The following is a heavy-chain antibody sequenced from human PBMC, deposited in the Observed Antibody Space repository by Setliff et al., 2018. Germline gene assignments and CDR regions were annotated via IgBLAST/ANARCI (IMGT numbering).Heavy chain of an antibody. CDR2: ISSYNDIT. CDR3: AISTLSICSGGTCPNAFDV. V-gene: IGHV1-18*01. CDR1: AYIFNSYG. Sequence: ASVKVSCKSSAYIFNSYGISWVRQAPGQGLEWMGWISSYNDITNYAQRFQGRVTMTTDTSTSAAYMELRSLRSDDTAVYYCAISTLSICSGGTCPNAFDVWGQGTMGTVSS. J-gene: IGHJ3*01. D-gene: IGHD2-15*01.